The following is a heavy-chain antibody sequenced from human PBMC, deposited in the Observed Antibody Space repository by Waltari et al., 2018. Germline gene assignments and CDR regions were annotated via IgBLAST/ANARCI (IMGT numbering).Heavy chain of an antibody. CDR3: AKAYTGYDFPYFDS. J-gene: IGHJ4*02. V-gene: IGHV3-23*01. Sequence: EVQLLESGGGLVQPGGSLRLSCAASGFIFSNFAMNWVRQAPGKGLEWVSSISGTGGNTYYAGAVRGRFTISRDNAKNTLFVQLNNLRAEDTAIYYCAKAYTGYDFPYFDSWGQGSLVSVSS. CDR2: ISGTGGNT. CDR1: GFIFSNFA. D-gene: IGHD5-12*01.